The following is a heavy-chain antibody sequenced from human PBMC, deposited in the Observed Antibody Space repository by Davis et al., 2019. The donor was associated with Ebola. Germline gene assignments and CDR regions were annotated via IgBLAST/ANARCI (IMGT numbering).Heavy chain of an antibody. V-gene: IGHV4-34*01. Sequence: PSETLSLTCAVNGGSFGGYFWTWIRQSPGKGLEWIGEINDSGRTSYNPLLRSRVTISVDRSKNQYSLKLTSVSAAATGVYYCAGGWDPVFGLLLHTNNAMDVWGQGTTVTVSS. J-gene: IGHJ6*02. CDR3: AGGWDPVFGLLLHTNNAMDV. CDR1: GGSFGGYF. CDR2: INDSGRT. D-gene: IGHD2-8*01.